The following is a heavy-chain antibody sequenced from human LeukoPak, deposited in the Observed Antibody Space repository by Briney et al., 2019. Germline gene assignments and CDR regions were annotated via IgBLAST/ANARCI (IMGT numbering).Heavy chain of an antibody. V-gene: IGHV4-59*01. D-gene: IGHD5-12*01. Sequence: KASETLSLTCTVSGGSISSYYWSWIRQSPGKGLEWIGFIYYSWSTNYNPSLKSRVTISLDTSKNQFALKLSSVTVADTAVYSCARVYGAGYDFRGAFAIWGQGTMVTVSS. CDR2: IYYSWST. J-gene: IGHJ3*02. CDR1: GGSISSYY. CDR3: ARVYGAGYDFRGAFAI.